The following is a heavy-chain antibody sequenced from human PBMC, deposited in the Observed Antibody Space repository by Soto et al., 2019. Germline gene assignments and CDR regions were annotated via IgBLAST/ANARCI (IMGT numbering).Heavy chain of an antibody. D-gene: IGHD3-10*01. Sequence: ASVKVSCKASGYTFTSYGISWVRQAPGQGLEWMGWISAYNGNTNYAQKLQGRVTMTTDTSTSTAYMELRSLRSDDTAVYYCARRYYGSGSSDAFDIWGQGTMVTVSS. CDR2: ISAYNGNT. V-gene: IGHV1-18*01. CDR1: GYTFTSYG. J-gene: IGHJ3*02. CDR3: ARRYYGSGSSDAFDI.